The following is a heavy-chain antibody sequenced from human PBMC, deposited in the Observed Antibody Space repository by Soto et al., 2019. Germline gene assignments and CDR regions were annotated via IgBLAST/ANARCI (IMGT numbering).Heavy chain of an antibody. Sequence: GGSLRLSCAASGFTFSSYAMHWVRQAPGKGLEWVAVISYDGSNKYYADSVKGRFTISRDNSKNTLYLQMNSLRAEDTAVYYCRGDDSSVPDGYYFDYWGQGTLVTVSS. CDR3: RGDDSSVPDGYYFDY. D-gene: IGHD3-22*01. J-gene: IGHJ4*02. CDR1: GFTFSSYA. CDR2: ISYDGSNK. V-gene: IGHV3-30-3*01.